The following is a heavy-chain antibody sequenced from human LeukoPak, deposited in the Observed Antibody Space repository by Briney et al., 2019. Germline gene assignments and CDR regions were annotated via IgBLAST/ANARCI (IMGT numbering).Heavy chain of an antibody. V-gene: IGHV4-39*01. CDR1: GGSISSSSYY. Sequence: PSETLSLTCTVSGGSISSSSYYWGWVRQPPGEGLEWIGSIYYSGSTYYNPSLKSRVTISVDTSKNQFSLKLSSVTAADTAVYYCARLSGVVRGVNLDYWGQGTLVTVSS. D-gene: IGHD3-10*01. CDR3: ARLSGVVRGVNLDY. J-gene: IGHJ4*02. CDR2: IYYSGST.